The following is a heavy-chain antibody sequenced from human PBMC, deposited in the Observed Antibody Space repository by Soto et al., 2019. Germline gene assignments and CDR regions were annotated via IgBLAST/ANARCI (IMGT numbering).Heavy chain of an antibody. J-gene: IGHJ5*02. V-gene: IGHV4-59*08. Sequence: SETLSLTCTVSGGSISSYYWSWIRQPPGKGLEWIGYIYYSGSTNYNPSLKSRVTISVDTSKNQFSLKLSSVTAADTAVYYCAVAQGFCSSTSCYPSHTRLDRWGQGTLVTVSS. CDR3: AVAQGFCSSTSCYPSHTRLDR. CDR1: GGSISSYY. D-gene: IGHD2-2*01. CDR2: IYYSGST.